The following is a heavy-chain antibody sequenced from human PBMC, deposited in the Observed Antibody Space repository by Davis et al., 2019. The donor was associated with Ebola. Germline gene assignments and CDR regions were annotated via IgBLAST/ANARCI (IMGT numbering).Heavy chain of an antibody. V-gene: IGHV3-9*03. Sequence: SLKISCAASGFTFDDYGMSWVRQAPGKGLEWVSGISWNSGTIGYADSVKGRFTISRDNARNSLYLQMNSLRAEDMALYYCVKDSSAYYFYMDVWGKGTTVTVSS. CDR3: VKDSSAYYFYMDV. CDR2: ISWNSGTI. CDR1: GFTFDDYG. J-gene: IGHJ6*03.